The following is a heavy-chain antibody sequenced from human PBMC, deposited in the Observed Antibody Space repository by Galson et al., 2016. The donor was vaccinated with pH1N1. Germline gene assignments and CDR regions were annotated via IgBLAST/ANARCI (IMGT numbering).Heavy chain of an antibody. CDR2: INQDGTEK. Sequence: SLRLSCAAFEFTLQTYPMSWVRQVPGKGLEWVANINQDGTEKNYADSVKGRFITSRDVAKNSLYLQMSRLTAEDTATYFCSRDGDRRGDYRPWGDYWGQGSLVIVSS. D-gene: IGHD4-17*01. V-gene: IGHV3-7*03. J-gene: IGHJ4*02. CDR3: SRDGDRRGDYRPWGDY. CDR1: EFTLQTYP.